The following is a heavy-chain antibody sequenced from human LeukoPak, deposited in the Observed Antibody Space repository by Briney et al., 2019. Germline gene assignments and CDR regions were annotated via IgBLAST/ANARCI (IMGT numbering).Heavy chain of an antibody. CDR3: AKDWGYCSGGSCLIDAFDI. CDR1: GFTFSSYG. J-gene: IGHJ3*02. D-gene: IGHD2-15*01. Sequence: GGSLRLSCAASGFTFSSYGMSWVRQAPGKGLEWVSAISGSGGSTYYADSVKGRFTISRDNSKNTLYLQMNRLRDEDTAVYYCAKDWGYCSGGSCLIDAFDIWGQGTMVTVSS. CDR2: ISGSGGST. V-gene: IGHV3-23*01.